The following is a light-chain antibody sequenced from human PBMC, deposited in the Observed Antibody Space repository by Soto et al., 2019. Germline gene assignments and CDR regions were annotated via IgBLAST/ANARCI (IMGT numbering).Light chain of an antibody. Sequence: DIVMTQTPLSSPVTLGQPASISCRSSQSLVHRDGNTYLSWLQQRPGQPPRLLVYKTSNRFSGVPDRVSGSGAGTDFTLKISRVEAEDVGVYYCMQVTQFPYTFGQGTKLEIK. CDR2: KTS. CDR1: QSLVHRDGNTY. J-gene: IGKJ2*01. CDR3: MQVTQFPYT. V-gene: IGKV2-24*01.